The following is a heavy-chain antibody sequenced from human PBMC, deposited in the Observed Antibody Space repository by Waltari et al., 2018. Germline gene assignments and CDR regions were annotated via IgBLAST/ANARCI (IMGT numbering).Heavy chain of an antibody. CDR3: ARDRGVAAGTTRFDY. Sequence: QVQLQESGPGLVQPSGTLSLTCAVSGGSISSSTWWSWVPQPPGKGLKWIGEIYHSGSTNYNPSLKSRVTISVDKSKNQFSLKLSSVTAADTAVYYCARDRGVAAGTTRFDYWGQGTLVTVSS. CDR1: GGSISSSTW. V-gene: IGHV4-4*02. J-gene: IGHJ4*02. CDR2: IYHSGST. D-gene: IGHD6-13*01.